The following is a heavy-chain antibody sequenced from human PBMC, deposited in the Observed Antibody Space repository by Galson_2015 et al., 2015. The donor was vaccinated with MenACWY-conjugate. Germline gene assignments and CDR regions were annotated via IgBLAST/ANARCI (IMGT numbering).Heavy chain of an antibody. D-gene: IGHD6-13*01. CDR3: ARGLVGSSWLY. CDR2: IKQDGSEK. J-gene: IGHJ4*02. CDR1: GFTFSSYW. Sequence: SLRLSCAASGFTFSSYWMSWVRQAPGKGLEWVANIKQDGSEKYYVDSVKGRFTISRDNAKNSLYLQMNSLRAEDTAAYYCARGLVGSSWLYWGQGTLVTVSS. V-gene: IGHV3-7*03.